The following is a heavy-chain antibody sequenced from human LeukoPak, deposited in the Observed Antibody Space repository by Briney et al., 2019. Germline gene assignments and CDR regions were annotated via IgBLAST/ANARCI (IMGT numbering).Heavy chain of an antibody. V-gene: IGHV4-34*01. J-gene: IGHJ4*02. CDR1: GGSVSDYS. Sequence: SETLSLICGVYGGSVSDYSWSWIRQPPGKGLEFIGEINHSVNTNFNPSLKSRVTISVDTSKNQVSLRLSSVTAADTAVYYCARGGFTTFRYYYDSSGGNFDYWGQGTLVTVSS. CDR2: INHSVNT. CDR3: ARGGFTTFRYYYDSSGGNFDY. D-gene: IGHD3-22*01.